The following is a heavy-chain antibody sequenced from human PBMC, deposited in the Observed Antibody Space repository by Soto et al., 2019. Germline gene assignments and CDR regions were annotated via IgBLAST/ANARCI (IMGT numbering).Heavy chain of an antibody. CDR3: ATQGGAQTLDAFDI. J-gene: IGHJ3*02. Sequence: ASVKVSCKASGYTFTSYSIHWVRQAPGQRLEWMGWINAGNGNTKYSQKFQGRVTITRDTSASTAYMELSSLRSEDTALYYCATQGGAQTLDAFDIWGQGTMVTVSS. CDR1: GYTFTSYS. V-gene: IGHV1-3*01. D-gene: IGHD3-16*01. CDR2: INAGNGNT.